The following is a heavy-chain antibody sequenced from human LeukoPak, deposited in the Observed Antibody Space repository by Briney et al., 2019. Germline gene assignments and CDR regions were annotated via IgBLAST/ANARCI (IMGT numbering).Heavy chain of an antibody. V-gene: IGHV3-23*01. J-gene: IGHJ4*02. CDR1: GFTFSSYA. CDR2: FSGSGGST. Sequence: GGSLRLSCAASGFTFSSYAMSWGRQAPGKGLEWVSAFSGSGGSTYYVDSVKGRFTTSRDNSKNTLYLQMNSLRAEDTAVYYCAKGMVRGVIIAKSHFDYWGQGTLVTVSS. D-gene: IGHD3-10*01. CDR3: AKGMVRGVIIAKSHFDY.